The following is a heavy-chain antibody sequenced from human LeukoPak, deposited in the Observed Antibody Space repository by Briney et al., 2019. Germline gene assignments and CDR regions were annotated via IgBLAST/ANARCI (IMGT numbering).Heavy chain of an antibody. CDR1: GGSISSYY. D-gene: IGHD3-10*01. CDR2: IYTSGST. Sequence: SETLSLTCTVSGGSISSYYWSWIRQPAGKGLEWIGRIYTSGSTNYNPSLKSRVTMSVDTSKNQFSLELSSVTAADTAVYYCARDLNYYGSGSYFDYWGQGTLVTVSS. J-gene: IGHJ4*02. CDR3: ARDLNYYGSGSYFDY. V-gene: IGHV4-4*07.